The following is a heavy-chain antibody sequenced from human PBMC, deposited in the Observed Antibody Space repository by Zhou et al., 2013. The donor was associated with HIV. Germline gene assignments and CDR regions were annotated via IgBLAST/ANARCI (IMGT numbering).Heavy chain of an antibody. CDR1: GGTFSTYA. J-gene: IGHJ4*02. V-gene: IGHV1-69*12. CDR2: IIPFFGTA. D-gene: IGHD3-22*01. CDR3: ARCYYDNSGCDY. Sequence: QVQLVQSGAEVKKPGSSVKVSCKASGGTFSTYAFSWVRQAPGQGLEWMGGIIPFFGTANYAQKFQGRVAITAAESTRTAYMELSSLRSEDTAVYYCARCYYDNSGCDYWGQGTLVTVSS.